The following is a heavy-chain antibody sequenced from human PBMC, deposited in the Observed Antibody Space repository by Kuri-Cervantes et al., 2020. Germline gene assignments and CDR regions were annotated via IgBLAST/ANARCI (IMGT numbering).Heavy chain of an antibody. CDR3: ARGAGGNDRNYYDY. Sequence: GGSLRLSCAASGFTFSTYGMNWVRQAPGMGLEWVSYISFSSRTIYYADSVKGRFTISRDNAKNSLYLQINSLRDDDTAVYFCARGAGGNDRNYYDYWGRGTLVTVSS. J-gene: IGHJ4*02. V-gene: IGHV3-48*02. CDR2: ISFSSRTI. CDR1: GFTFSTYG. D-gene: IGHD5-12*01.